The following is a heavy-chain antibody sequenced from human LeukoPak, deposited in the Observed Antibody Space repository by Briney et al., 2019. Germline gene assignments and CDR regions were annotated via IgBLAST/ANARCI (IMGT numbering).Heavy chain of an antibody. CDR2: INHSGST. Sequence: SETLSLTCAVYGGSFSGYYWSWIRQPPGKGLXXXGEINHSGSTNYNPSLKSRVTISVDTSKNQFSLKLSSVTAADTAVYYCARYSRPAATLDYWGQGTLVTVSS. V-gene: IGHV4-34*01. J-gene: IGHJ4*02. CDR1: GGSFSGYY. CDR3: ARYSRPAATLDY. D-gene: IGHD2-2*01.